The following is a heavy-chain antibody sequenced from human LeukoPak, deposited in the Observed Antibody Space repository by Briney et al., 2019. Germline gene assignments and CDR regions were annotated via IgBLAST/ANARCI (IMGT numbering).Heavy chain of an antibody. CDR1: GFTFSDYY. CDR2: ISSSGDTI. J-gene: IGHJ4*02. V-gene: IGHV3-11*01. Sequence: GGSLRLSCAASGFTFSDYYVSWIRQAPGKGLEWVSYISSSGDTIYYADSVRGRFTISRDNAKNSLYLQMNSLRAEDTAVYYCATGNYYDSRGYYTFGHWGQGTLVTVSS. CDR3: ATGNYYDSRGYYTFGH. D-gene: IGHD3-22*01.